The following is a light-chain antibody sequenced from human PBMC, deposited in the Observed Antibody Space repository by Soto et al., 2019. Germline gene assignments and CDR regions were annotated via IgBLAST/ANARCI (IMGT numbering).Light chain of an antibody. CDR3: CSYGGRILVI. CDR1: SSDVGGYEY. CDR2: AVS. V-gene: IGLV2-11*01. J-gene: IGLJ2*01. Sequence: QPVLTQPRSVSGSPGQSVTISCTGTSSDVGGYEYVSWYQQYPGKAPRLLIYAVSNRPSGVSDRFSGSKSGNTASLTISGLQAEDEAHYYCCSYGGRILVIFGEGTKLTVL.